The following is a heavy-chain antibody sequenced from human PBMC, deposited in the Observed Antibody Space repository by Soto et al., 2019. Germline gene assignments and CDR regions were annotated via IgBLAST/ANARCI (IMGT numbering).Heavy chain of an antibody. V-gene: IGHV3-33*01. Sequence: QVQLVESGGGVVQPGRSLRLSCAASGFTFSSYGMHWVRQAPGKGLEWVAVIWYDGSNKYYADSVKGRFTISRDNSKNTLYLQMNSLRAEDTAVYYCAGASQRWLAEGDYYYYGMDVWGQGTTVTVSS. CDR2: IWYDGSNK. J-gene: IGHJ6*02. D-gene: IGHD6-19*01. CDR1: GFTFSSYG. CDR3: AGASQRWLAEGDYYYYGMDV.